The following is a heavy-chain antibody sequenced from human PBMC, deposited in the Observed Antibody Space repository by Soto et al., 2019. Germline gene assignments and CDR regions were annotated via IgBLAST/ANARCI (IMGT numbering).Heavy chain of an antibody. CDR2: IWYDGSNK. D-gene: IGHD5-18*01. CDR1: GFTFSSYG. V-gene: IGHV3-33*06. J-gene: IGHJ3*02. CDR3: ANAGTAMADDAFDI. Sequence: GGSLRLSCAASGFTFSSYGMHWVRQAPGKGLEWVAVIWYDGSNKYYADSVKGRFTISRDNSKNTLYLQMNSLRAEDTAVYYCANAGTAMADDAFDIWGQGTMVTVSS.